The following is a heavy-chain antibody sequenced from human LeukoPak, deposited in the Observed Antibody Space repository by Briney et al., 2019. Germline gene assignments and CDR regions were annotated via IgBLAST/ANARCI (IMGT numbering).Heavy chain of an antibody. CDR3: ARGDEQLVPGYYYMDV. V-gene: IGHV4-4*07. Sequence: GSLRLSCAASGFSFTDAWMSWVRQAPGKGLEWVGRIYTSGSTNYNPSLKSRVTMSVDTSKNQFSLKLSSVTAADTAVYYCARGDEQLVPGYYYMDVWGKGTTVTVSS. CDR1: GFSFTDAW. CDR2: IYTSGST. D-gene: IGHD6-6*01. J-gene: IGHJ6*03.